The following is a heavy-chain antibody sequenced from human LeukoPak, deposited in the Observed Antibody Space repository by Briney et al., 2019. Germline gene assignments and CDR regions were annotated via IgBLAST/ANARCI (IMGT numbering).Heavy chain of an antibody. CDR3: ARDPRYGYFDY. J-gene: IGHJ4*02. Sequence: GGSLRLSCAASGFTFSSYSMNWVRQAPGKGLEWVSYISSSGSTIYYADSVKGRFTISRDNAKNSLYLQMNSLRAEDTAVYYCARDPRYGYFDYWGQGTLVTVSS. CDR2: ISSSGSTI. V-gene: IGHV3-48*04. D-gene: IGHD3-9*01. CDR1: GFTFSSYS.